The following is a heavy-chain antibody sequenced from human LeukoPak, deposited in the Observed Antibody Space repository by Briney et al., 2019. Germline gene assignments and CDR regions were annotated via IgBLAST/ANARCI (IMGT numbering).Heavy chain of an antibody. CDR2: ISSSSSYI. CDR1: GFTFSSYS. V-gene: IGHV3-21*01. CDR3: ARDPGYCSGGSCYVGSFDY. Sequence: GSLRLSCAASGFTFSSYSMNWVRQAPGKGLEWVSSISSSSSYIYYADSVKGRFTISRDNAKNSLYLQMNSLRAEDTAVYYCARDPGYCSGGSCYVGSFDYWGQGTLVTASS. D-gene: IGHD2-15*01. J-gene: IGHJ4*02.